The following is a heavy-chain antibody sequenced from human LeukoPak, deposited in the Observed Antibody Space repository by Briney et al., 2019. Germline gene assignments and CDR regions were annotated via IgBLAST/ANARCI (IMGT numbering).Heavy chain of an antibody. CDR3: AELGITMIGGV. J-gene: IGHJ6*04. V-gene: IGHV3-23*01. Sequence: GGSLRLSCAASGSGFIFSNYGMRWVRQAPGKGLEWVSAISGTGASTFYADSVKGRCIVSRDNPKNSLYLQMNSLRAEDTAVYYCAELGITMIGGVWGKGTTVTISS. D-gene: IGHD3-10*02. CDR2: ISGTGAST. CDR1: GSGFIFSNYG.